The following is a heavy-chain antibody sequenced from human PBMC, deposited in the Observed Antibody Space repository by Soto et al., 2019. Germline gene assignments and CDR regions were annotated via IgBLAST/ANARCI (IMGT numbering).Heavy chain of an antibody. D-gene: IGHD6-19*01. J-gene: IGHJ4*02. Sequence: QVQLQESGPGLVKPSETLSLTCTVSGGSISGHYWIWIRQPPGKGLEWIGYIFYSGSTNYNPSLKSRVTISVDTSNNRFSLNLYSVTAADTAVYYCARVGSSGWSPDYWGQGTLVTVSS. CDR3: ARVGSSGWSPDY. CDR2: IFYSGST. V-gene: IGHV4-59*11. CDR1: GGSISGHY.